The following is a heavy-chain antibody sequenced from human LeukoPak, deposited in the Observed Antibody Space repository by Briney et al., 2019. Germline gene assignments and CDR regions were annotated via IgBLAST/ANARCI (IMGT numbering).Heavy chain of an antibody. J-gene: IGHJ6*03. CDR1: GFTFSDYS. CDR3: ARVAPRRIAAAYYYYYYMDV. D-gene: IGHD6-13*01. Sequence: PGGSLRLSCAASGFTFSDYSMNWVRQAPGKGLEWVSYISSSGSTIYYADSVKGRFTISRDNAKNSLYLQMNSLRAEDTAVYYCARVAPRRIAAAYYYYYYMDVWGKGTTVTISS. CDR2: ISSSGSTI. V-gene: IGHV3-48*04.